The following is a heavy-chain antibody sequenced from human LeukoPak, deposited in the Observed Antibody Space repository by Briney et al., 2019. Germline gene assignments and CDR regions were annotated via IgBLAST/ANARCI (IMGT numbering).Heavy chain of an antibody. J-gene: IGHJ6*02. CDR2: IAYGGTYT. CDR3: ARNKAITSFFGMDV. CDR1: GFTFSNYA. D-gene: IGHD2/OR15-2a*01. V-gene: IGHV3-30*03. Sequence: GGSLRLSCAASGFTFSNYAMHWVRQAPGKGLEWVAVIAYGGTYTHHADSLKGRFTISRDNSRDTLYLQINSLRPEDTALYYCARNKAITSFFGMDVWGQGTTIIVSS.